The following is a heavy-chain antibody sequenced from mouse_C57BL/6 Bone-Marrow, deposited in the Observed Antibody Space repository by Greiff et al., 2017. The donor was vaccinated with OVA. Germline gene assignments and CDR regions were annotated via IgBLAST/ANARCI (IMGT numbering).Heavy chain of an antibody. CDR3: ARDRGWLRYFDV. V-gene: IGHV3-6*01. Sequence: DVQLQESGPGLVKPSQSLSLTCSVTGYSITSGYYWNWIRQFPGNKLEWMGYISYDGSNNYNPSLKNRISITRDTSKNQFFLKLNSVTTEDTATYYCARDRGWLRYFDVWGTGTTVTVSS. J-gene: IGHJ1*03. CDR2: ISYDGSN. D-gene: IGHD2-3*01. CDR1: GYSITSGYY.